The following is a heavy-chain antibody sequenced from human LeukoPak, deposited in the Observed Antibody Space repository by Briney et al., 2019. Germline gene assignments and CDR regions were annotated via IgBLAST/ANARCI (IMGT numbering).Heavy chain of an antibody. CDR1: GGSISSSDYY. CDR2: FDHTGTT. D-gene: IGHD3-9*01. CDR3: ARWVDLTVY. V-gene: IGHV4-39*01. J-gene: IGHJ4*02. Sequence: SETLSLTCTVSGGSISSSDYYWGWIRQPPGKGLEWIGSFDHTGTTYYNPSLKSRVTTSVDTSKNQFSLRLSSVTAADTAVYYCARWVDLTVYWGQGTLVTVSS.